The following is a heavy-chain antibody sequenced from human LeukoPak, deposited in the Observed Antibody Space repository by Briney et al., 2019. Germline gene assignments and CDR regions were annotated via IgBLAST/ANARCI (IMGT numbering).Heavy chain of an antibody. V-gene: IGHV3-23*01. CDR2: ISGSGDKT. Sequence: GGSLRLSCAASGFIFSSYFMTWFRQAPGKWLESVSGISGSGDKTYYADSVAGRFTISRDNSKDTLYLQMNSLRADDTAVYYCAIGERFIDAFEFWGQGTMVTVSS. CDR3: AIGERFIDAFEF. J-gene: IGHJ3*01. CDR1: GFIFSSYF.